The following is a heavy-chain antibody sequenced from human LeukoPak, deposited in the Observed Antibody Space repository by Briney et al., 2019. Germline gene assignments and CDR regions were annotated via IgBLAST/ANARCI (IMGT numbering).Heavy chain of an antibody. J-gene: IGHJ4*02. Sequence: KPSETLSLTCTVSGGSISSSSYYWGWIRQPPGKGLEWIGSIYYSGSTYYNPSLKSRVTISVDTSKNQFSLKLSSVTAADTAVYYCARQSSVAGTLSSDYWGQGTLVTVSS. V-gene: IGHV4-39*01. CDR1: GGSISSSSYY. D-gene: IGHD6-19*01. CDR3: ARQSSVAGTLSSDY. CDR2: IYYSGST.